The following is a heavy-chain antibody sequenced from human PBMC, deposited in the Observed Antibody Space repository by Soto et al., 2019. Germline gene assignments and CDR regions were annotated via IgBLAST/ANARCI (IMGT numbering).Heavy chain of an antibody. Sequence: QVHLVQSGAEVKKPGASVKVSCKASGYTFTSYGITWVRQATGQGLEWMGWISAHHGNTAYAQKLQGRVIVTRDTSTSTDYMELRSLISDDTAVYYCARGRYGDYWGQGALVTVSS. D-gene: IGHD1-1*01. CDR2: ISAHHGNT. J-gene: IGHJ4*02. CDR1: GYTFTSYG. V-gene: IGHV1-18*01. CDR3: ARGRYGDY.